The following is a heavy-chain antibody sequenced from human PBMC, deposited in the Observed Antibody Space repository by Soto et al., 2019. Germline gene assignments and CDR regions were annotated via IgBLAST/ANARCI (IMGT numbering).Heavy chain of an antibody. CDR1: GFTFSSYS. CDR2: ISSSSSYI. D-gene: IGHD2-2*01. V-gene: IGHV3-21*01. J-gene: IGHJ6*02. Sequence: PGGSLRLSCAASGFTFSSYSMNWVRQAPGKGLEWVSSISSSSSYIYYADSVKGRFTISRDNAKNSLYLQMNSLRAEDAAVYYCARDRYCSSTSCYNYYYGMDVWGQGTTVTV. CDR3: ARDRYCSSTSCYNYYYGMDV.